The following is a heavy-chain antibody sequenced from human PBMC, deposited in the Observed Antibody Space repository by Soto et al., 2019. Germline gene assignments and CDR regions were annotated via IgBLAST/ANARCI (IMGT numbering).Heavy chain of an antibody. CDR2: ISYDASAS. Sequence: QVQLVESGGGVVQPGTSLRLSCAASGITFSAYAMHWVRRAPGKGLEWVARISYDASASSNADSVKGRFTISRDNSRSTLYLQMNSLRTEDTAIYYCVRDYNVGSGRFDYWGQGALVTVSS. CDR1: GITFSAYA. V-gene: IGHV3-30-3*01. CDR3: VRDYNVGSGRFDY. J-gene: IGHJ4*02. D-gene: IGHD1-26*01.